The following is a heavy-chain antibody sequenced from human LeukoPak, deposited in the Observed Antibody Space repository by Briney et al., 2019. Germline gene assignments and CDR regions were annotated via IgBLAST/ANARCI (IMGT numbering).Heavy chain of an antibody. V-gene: IGHV3-66*01. J-gene: IGHJ3*02. CDR2: IYSGGST. CDR1: GFTVSSNY. Sequence: GGSLRLSCAASGFTVSSNYMSWVRQAPGKGLEWVSVIYSGGSTYYADSVKGRFTISRDNSKNTLYLQMNSLRAEDTAVYYCARDGYYGSGRLDAFDIWGQGTMVTVSS. D-gene: IGHD3-10*01. CDR3: ARDGYYGSGRLDAFDI.